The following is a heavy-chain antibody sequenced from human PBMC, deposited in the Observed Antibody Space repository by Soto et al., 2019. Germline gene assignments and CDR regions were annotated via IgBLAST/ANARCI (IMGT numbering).Heavy chain of an antibody. CDR3: ARVPGP. J-gene: IGHJ5*02. CDR2: IYHSGST. V-gene: IGHV4-30-2*01. Sequence: SKTLSLTCAVSGGSISSGGYSWSWIRQPPGKGLEWIGYIYHSGSTYYNPSLKSRVTISVDRSKNQFSLKLSSVTAADTAVYYCARVPGPWGQGTLVTAPQ. D-gene: IGHD7-27*01. CDR1: GGSISSGGYS.